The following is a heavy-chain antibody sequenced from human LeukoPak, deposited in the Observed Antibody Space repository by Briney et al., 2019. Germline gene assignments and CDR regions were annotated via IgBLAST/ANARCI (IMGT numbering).Heavy chain of an antibody. V-gene: IGHV1-18*01. CDR3: ARDSGSYPSAY. D-gene: IGHD1-26*01. J-gene: IGHJ4*02. CDR1: GYIFTSNG. CDR2: ISAYNGNT. Sequence: GASVSVSCKASGYIFTSNGISWVRQAPGQGLERMGWISAYNGNTNNAQKLQGRVTMTTDTSTSTAYMELRSLRSDDTAVYYCARDSGSYPSAYWGQGTLVTVSS.